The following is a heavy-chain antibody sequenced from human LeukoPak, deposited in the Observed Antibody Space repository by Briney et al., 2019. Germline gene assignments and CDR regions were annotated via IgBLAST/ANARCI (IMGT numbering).Heavy chain of an antibody. J-gene: IGHJ6*02. CDR3: ARDFSDFWSGYYYYYGMDV. CDR1: GGTFSSYA. Sequence: GASVKVSCKASGGTFSSYAISWVRQAPGQGLEWMGGIIPIFGTANYAQKFQGRVTITADESTSTAYMELSSLRAEDTAVYYCARDFSDFWSGYYYYYGMDVWGQGTTVTVSS. CDR2: IIPIFGTA. D-gene: IGHD3-3*01. V-gene: IGHV1-69*13.